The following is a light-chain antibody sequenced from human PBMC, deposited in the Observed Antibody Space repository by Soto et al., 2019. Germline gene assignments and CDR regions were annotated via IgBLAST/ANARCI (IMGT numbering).Light chain of an antibody. CDR2: SVS. V-gene: IGKV3-15*01. CDR1: QSVSSN. CDR3: QQYNVWPQT. J-gene: IGKJ1*01. Sequence: IVMTQSPGTLSVSPGERVTLSCRASQSVSSNLAWYQQRPGQAPRLLIYSVSSRDTDIPARFSGGGSGTEFTLTINSLQTEDFGVYYCQQYNVWPQTFGQGTKVDIK.